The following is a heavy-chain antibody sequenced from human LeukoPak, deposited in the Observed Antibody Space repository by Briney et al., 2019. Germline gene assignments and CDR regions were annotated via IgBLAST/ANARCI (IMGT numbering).Heavy chain of an antibody. D-gene: IGHD6-6*01. CDR1: GDSISSSNYC. J-gene: IGHJ4*02. CDR3: VRSLATSGMY. Sequence: SETLSLTCTVSGDSISSSNYCWGWIRQPPGTGLEWIVSTPYSGDTVYNPSLKSRIIISVDTSKNQFSLKLTSVTAADTAVYYCVRSLATSGMYWGQGTLVTVSS. CDR2: TPYSGDT. V-gene: IGHV4-39*01.